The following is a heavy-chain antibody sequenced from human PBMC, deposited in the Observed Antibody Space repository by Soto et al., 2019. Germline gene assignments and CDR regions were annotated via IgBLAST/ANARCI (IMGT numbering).Heavy chain of an antibody. V-gene: IGHV1-18*01. CDR2: ISAYNGNT. D-gene: IGHD4-17*01. Sequence: ASVKVSCKASGYTFTSYGISWVRQAPGQGLEWMGWISAYNGNTNYAQKLQGRVTMTTDTSTSTAYMELRSLRSDDTAVYYCAREGTTVTTDYYCYYYKDVWGKGTAVTVSS. J-gene: IGHJ6*03. CDR3: AREGTTVTTDYYCYYYKDV. CDR1: GYTFTSYG.